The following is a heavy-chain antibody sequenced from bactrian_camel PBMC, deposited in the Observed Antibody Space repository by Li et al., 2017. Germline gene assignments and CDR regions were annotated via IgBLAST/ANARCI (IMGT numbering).Heavy chain of an antibody. V-gene: IGHV3S53*01. CDR2: IDSKGTT. CDR3: AYSWDVTAIEALGRIADPAFGY. CDR1: VRIAD. Sequence: HVQLVESGGGSVQAGGSLRLSCTASVRIADMAWFRQAPGKEREGVASIDSKGTTVYGDSVQGRFTISIDNAEKIWYLQMNSLKPEDTALYRCAYSWDVTAIEALGRIADPAFGYWGEGTQVTVS. J-gene: IGHJ6*01. D-gene: IGHD2*01.